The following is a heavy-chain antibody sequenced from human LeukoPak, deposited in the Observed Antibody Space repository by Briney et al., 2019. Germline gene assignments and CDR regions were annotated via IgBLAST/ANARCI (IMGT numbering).Heavy chain of an antibody. J-gene: IGHJ4*02. V-gene: IGHV4-34*01. Sequence: PSETPSLTCAVYGGSFSGYYWSWIRQPPGKGLEWIGEINHSGSTNYNPSLKSRVTISVDTSKNQFSLKLSSVTAADTAVYYCARGLVDESGETRAHFDYWGQGTLVTVSS. CDR2: INHSGST. D-gene: IGHD4-17*01. CDR3: ARGLVDESGETRAHFDY. CDR1: GGSFSGYY.